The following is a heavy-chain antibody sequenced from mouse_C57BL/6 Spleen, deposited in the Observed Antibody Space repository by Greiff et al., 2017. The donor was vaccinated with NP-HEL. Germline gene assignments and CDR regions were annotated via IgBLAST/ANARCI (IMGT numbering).Heavy chain of an antibody. V-gene: IGHV1-50*01. D-gene: IGHD2-3*01. CDR2: IDPSDSYT. Sequence: QVQLQQPGAELVKPGASVMLSCKASGYTFTSYWMQWVNQRPGQGLEWIGEIDPSDSYTNYNQKFKGKATWTVDTSSSTAYMQLSSLASEDSAVYYCARGDGYFDYWGQGTTLTVSS. CDR3: ARGDGYFDY. CDR1: GYTFTSYW. J-gene: IGHJ2*01.